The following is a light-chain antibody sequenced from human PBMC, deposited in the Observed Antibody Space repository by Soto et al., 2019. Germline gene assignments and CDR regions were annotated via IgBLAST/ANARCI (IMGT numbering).Light chain of an antibody. CDR3: TSYAGSNVV. J-gene: IGLJ2*01. CDR2: EVS. Sequence: QSALTQPPSASGSPGQSVTISCTGTSSDVGGYNYVSWYQQHPGKAPKPMIYEVSKRPSGVPDRFSGSKSGNTAFLTVAGLQAEDEADYYCTSYAGSNVVFGGATKQTVL. V-gene: IGLV2-8*01. CDR1: SSDVGGYNY.